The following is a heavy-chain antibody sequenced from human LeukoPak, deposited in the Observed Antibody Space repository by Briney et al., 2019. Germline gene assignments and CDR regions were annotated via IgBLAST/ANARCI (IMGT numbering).Heavy chain of an antibody. J-gene: IGHJ4*02. CDR2: ISLSSSTI. CDR1: GFTFSAYS. CDR3: AAPTSYYSFDY. Sequence: GGPLRLSCEASGFTFSAYSMNWVRQAPGKGLEWVSYISLSSSTIYYADSVKSRFTISRDNAKNSLDLQMNSLRDEDTAVYYCAAPTSYYSFDYWGQGTLVTVSS. V-gene: IGHV3-48*02. D-gene: IGHD2-21*01.